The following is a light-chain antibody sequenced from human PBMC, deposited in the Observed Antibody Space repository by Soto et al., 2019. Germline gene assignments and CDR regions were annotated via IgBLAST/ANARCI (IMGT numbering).Light chain of an antibody. CDR2: DAS. CDR3: QQYNIIELT. J-gene: IGKJ4*01. CDR1: QSISSW. V-gene: IGKV1-5*01. Sequence: DIQMTQSPSTLSASVGDRVTITCRASQSISSWLAWYQQKPGKAPKLLIYDASSLESGVPSRFSGSGSGTEFTLTISSLQPDDFATYYCQQYNIIELTFGGGTKVEIK.